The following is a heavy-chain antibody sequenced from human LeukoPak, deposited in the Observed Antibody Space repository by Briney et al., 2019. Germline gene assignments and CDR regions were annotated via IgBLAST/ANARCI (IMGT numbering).Heavy chain of an antibody. V-gene: IGHV4-39*01. CDR2: IYYSGST. CDR1: GDSISSSSYY. J-gene: IGHJ4*02. D-gene: IGHD2-8*02. Sequence: SETLSLTCTVSGDSISSSSYYWGWIRQPPGKGLEWIGSIYYSGSTYYNPSLKSRVTMSVDTSKNQFSLKLSSVTAADTAVYYCARHGGVGVIPDFDYWGPGTLVTVSS. CDR3: ARHGGVGVIPDFDY.